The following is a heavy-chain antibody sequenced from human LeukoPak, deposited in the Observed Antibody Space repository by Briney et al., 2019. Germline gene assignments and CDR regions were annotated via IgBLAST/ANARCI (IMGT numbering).Heavy chain of an antibody. D-gene: IGHD6-19*01. CDR1: GASISSSSYY. CDR3: AKYSSGWDGYYFDY. V-gene: IGHV4-39*01. Sequence: SQTLSLTCTVSGASISSSSYYWGRIRQPPGKGLEWIGSIYYSGSTYYNPSLKSRVTISVGTSKNQFSLKLSSVTAADTAVYYCAKYSSGWDGYYFDYWGQGTLVTVSS. J-gene: IGHJ4*02. CDR2: IYYSGST.